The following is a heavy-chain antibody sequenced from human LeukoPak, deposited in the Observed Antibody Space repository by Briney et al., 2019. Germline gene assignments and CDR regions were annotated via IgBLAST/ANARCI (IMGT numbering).Heavy chain of an antibody. CDR2: TYYSGNT. CDR1: GGSISSSSYY. Sequence: PSETLSLSCTVSGGSISSSSYYWGWLRQPPGKGLEWIGSTYYSGNTYYNPSLKSRITISVDTSKNQFSLKLSSVTAADTAVYYCARQRFNNWFDPWGQGTLVTVSS. J-gene: IGHJ5*02. D-gene: IGHD3-3*01. CDR3: ARQRFNNWFDP. V-gene: IGHV4-39*01.